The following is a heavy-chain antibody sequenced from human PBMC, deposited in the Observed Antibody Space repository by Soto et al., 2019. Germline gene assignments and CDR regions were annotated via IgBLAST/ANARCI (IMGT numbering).Heavy chain of an antibody. V-gene: IGHV1-18*01. D-gene: IGHD3-22*01. CDR1: GDTFTSYG. Sequence: ASVKVSCKASGDTFTSYGFSWVRQAPGQGLEWMGWISVYSGNTNYAQNVQGRVAMTTDTSTSTAYMEMRSLRSDDTAVYYCARDRSPYYYDSSGYPYFWGQGTLVTVSS. CDR3: ARDRSPYYYDSSGYPYF. CDR2: ISVYSGNT. J-gene: IGHJ4*02.